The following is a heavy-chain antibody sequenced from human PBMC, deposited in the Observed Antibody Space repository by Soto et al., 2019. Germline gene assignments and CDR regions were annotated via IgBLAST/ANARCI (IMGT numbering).Heavy chain of an antibody. D-gene: IGHD5-12*01. CDR3: ARGGGYSGYDGDNWFDP. CDR2: TYHRSKWYN. Sequence: SQTLSLTCAISGDSVSSNSAAWNWIRQSPSRGLEWLGRTYHRSKWYNDYAVSVKSRITINPDTSKNQFSLQLNSVTPEDTAVYYCARGGGYSGYDGDNWFDPWGQGTLVTVSS. V-gene: IGHV6-1*01. J-gene: IGHJ5*02. CDR1: GDSVSSNSAA.